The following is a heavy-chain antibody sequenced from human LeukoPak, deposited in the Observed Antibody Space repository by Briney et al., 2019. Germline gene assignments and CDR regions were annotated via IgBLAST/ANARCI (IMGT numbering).Heavy chain of an antibody. Sequence: GSLRLSCTTSGFTFSTYEMNWVRQAPGKGLEWISYISGSGSSIFYADSLQGRFTVSRDNAKNSVYLQMNSLRAEDTAVYYCAREGGFGYDDAFDTWGHGTTVTVSS. J-gene: IGHJ3*02. D-gene: IGHD3-16*02. CDR2: ISGSGSSI. CDR1: GFTFSTYE. CDR3: AREGGFGYDDAFDT. V-gene: IGHV3-48*03.